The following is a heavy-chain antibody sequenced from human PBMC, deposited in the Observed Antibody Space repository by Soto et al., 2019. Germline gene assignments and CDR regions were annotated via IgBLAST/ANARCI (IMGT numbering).Heavy chain of an antibody. Sequence: QVQLVQSGAEVKKPGSSVKVSCKASGGTFSSYAISWVRQAPGQGLEWMGGIIPIFGTANYAQKFQGRVTNTADESTSTAHMELSSLRSENTAVYSCARGGGADPFDNWFDPWGQGTLVTVSS. CDR2: IIPIFGTA. D-gene: IGHD3-16*01. CDR1: GGTFSSYA. V-gene: IGHV1-69*01. CDR3: ARGGGADPFDNWFDP. J-gene: IGHJ5*02.